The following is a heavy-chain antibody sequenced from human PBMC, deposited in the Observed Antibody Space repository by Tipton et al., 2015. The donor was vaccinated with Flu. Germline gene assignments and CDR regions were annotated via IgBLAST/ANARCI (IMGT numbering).Heavy chain of an antibody. D-gene: IGHD3-22*01. Sequence: SLRLSCTASGFTFGDYAMSWVRQAPGKGLEWVGFIRSKAYGGTTEYAASVKGRFTISRDDSKSIAYLQMNSLKTEDTAVYYCTRVTMIVVAPPYDAFDIWGQGTMVTVSS. CDR1: GFTFGDYA. V-gene: IGHV3-49*04. CDR2: IRSKAYGGTT. CDR3: TRVTMIVVAPPYDAFDI. J-gene: IGHJ3*02.